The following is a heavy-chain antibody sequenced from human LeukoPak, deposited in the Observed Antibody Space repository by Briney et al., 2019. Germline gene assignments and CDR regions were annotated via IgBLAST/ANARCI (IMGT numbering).Heavy chain of an antibody. V-gene: IGHV5-51*01. J-gene: IGHJ5*02. CDR1: GYSFTSYW. CDR3: ARESTPYAYYYDSSGPGPNWFDP. CDR2: INPGNSDT. D-gene: IGHD3-22*01. Sequence: GESLKISCKGSGYSFTSYWIGWVRQMPGKGLEWMAIINPGNSDTRYSPSFQGQVTISADKSISTAYLQWSSLKASDTAMYYCARESTPYAYYYDSSGPGPNWFDPWGQGTLVTVSS.